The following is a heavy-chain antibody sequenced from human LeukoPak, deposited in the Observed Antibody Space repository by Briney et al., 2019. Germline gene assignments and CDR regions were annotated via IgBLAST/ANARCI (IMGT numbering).Heavy chain of an antibody. J-gene: IGHJ4*02. CDR1: AFSLNAYN. V-gene: IGHV3-21*04. Sequence: TGGSLRLSCAASAFSLNAYNMNWVRQAPGKGLEWVSSISYTGTYIYYADSVKGRFTISRDNAQNSLHLQMNSLRAEDTAIYYCVRDRGTYRPIDYWGQGTLVTVSS. CDR3: VRDRGTYRPIDY. CDR2: ISYTGTYI. D-gene: IGHD1-26*01.